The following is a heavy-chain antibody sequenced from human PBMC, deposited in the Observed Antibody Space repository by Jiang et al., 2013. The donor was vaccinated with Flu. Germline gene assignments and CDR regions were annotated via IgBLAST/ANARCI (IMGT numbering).Heavy chain of an antibody. D-gene: IGHD3-22*01. Sequence: EVKKPGASVKVSCKASGYTFTSYAMHWVRQAPGQRLEWMGWINAGNGNTKYSQKFQGRVTITRDTSASTAYMELSSLRSEDTAVYYCARDVEGHQITMIVVGARVFDPWGQGTLVTVSS. J-gene: IGHJ5*02. CDR1: GYTFTSYA. CDR3: ARDVEGHQITMIVVGARVFDP. CDR2: INAGNGNT. V-gene: IGHV1-3*01.